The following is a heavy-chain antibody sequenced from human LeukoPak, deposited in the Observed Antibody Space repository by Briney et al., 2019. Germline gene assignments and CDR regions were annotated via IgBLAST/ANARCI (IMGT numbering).Heavy chain of an antibody. CDR2: IYPGNSDT. V-gene: IGHV5-51*01. Sequence: GESLKISWKGSGYSFTSYWISWVRQMPGKGLEWMGIIYPGNSDTRYSPSFQGQGTISADKSISTAYLQWSSLKASDTAMYYCARHEGPRYCSSTSCYIDYWGQGTLVTVSS. CDR1: GYSFTSYW. D-gene: IGHD2-2*02. CDR3: ARHEGPRYCSSTSCYIDY. J-gene: IGHJ4*02.